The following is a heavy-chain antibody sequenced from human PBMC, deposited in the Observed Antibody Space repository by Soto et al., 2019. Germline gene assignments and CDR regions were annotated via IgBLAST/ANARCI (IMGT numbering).Heavy chain of an antibody. CDR1: GYTFTSYG. J-gene: IGHJ6*02. D-gene: IGHD4-4*01. V-gene: IGHV1-18*04. CDR3: ARDGRVTTVRYYGMDV. CDR2: ISAYNGNT. Sequence: AAVKVSCKASGYTFTSYGISWVRQAPGQGLEWMGWISAYNGNTNYAQKLQGRVTMTTDTSTSTAYMELRSLRSDDTAVYYCARDGRVTTVRYYGMDVWDQGTTVAVSS.